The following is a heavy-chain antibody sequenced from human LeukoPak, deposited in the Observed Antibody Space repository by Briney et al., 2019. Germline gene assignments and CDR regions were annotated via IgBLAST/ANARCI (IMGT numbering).Heavy chain of an antibody. CDR1: GGTXSSYA. V-gene: IGHV1-69*13. J-gene: IGHJ3*02. Sequence: SVKVSCKASGGTXSSYAISWVRQAPGQGLEWMGGIIPIFGTANYAQKFQGRVTITADESTSTAYMELSSLRSEDTAVYYCASPSRSSGVRDAFDIWGQGTMVTVSS. CDR2: IIPIFGTA. CDR3: ASPSRSSGVRDAFDI. D-gene: IGHD1-26*01.